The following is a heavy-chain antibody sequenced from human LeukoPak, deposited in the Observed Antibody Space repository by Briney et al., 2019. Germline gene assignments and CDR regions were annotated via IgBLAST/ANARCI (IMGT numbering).Heavy chain of an antibody. J-gene: IGHJ4*02. CDR1: GYTFTGYY. V-gene: IGHV1-18*04. CDR2: ISAYNGNT. Sequence: ASVKVSCKASGYTFTGYYMHWVRQAPGQGLEWMGWISAYNGNTNYAQKLQGRVTMTTDTSTSTAYMELRSLRSDDTAVYYCARGSGSYYYFDYWGQGTLATVSS. CDR3: ARGSGSYYYFDY. D-gene: IGHD1-26*01.